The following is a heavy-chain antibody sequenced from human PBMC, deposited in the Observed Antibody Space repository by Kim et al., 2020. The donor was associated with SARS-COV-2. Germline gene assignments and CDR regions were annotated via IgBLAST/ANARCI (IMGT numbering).Heavy chain of an antibody. CDR1: GFTFSNYN. CDR2: ISSSSRTI. J-gene: IGHJ4*02. V-gene: IGHV3-48*01. D-gene: IGHD2-15*01. CDR3: ATVLSKDSNY. Sequence: GGSLRLSCSASGFTFSNYNMNWVRQAPGKGLEWVSFISSSSRTIYYADSLKGRFTISRDNAENSLFLQMNGLRAEDTALYYCATVLSKDSNYWGQGTLVIVSS.